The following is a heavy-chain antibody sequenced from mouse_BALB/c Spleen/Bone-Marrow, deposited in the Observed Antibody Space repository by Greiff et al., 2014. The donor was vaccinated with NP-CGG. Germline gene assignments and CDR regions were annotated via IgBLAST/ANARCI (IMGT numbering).Heavy chain of an antibody. CDR1: GYSITSGYY. V-gene: IGHV3-6*02. Sequence: EVKLLQSGPGLVKPSPSLSLTCSVTGYSITSGYYWNWIRQFPGNKLEWMGYISYDGSNNYNPSLKNRISITRDTSKNQFFLKLNSVTTENTATYYCAIAGYGNCYAIDYWGQGTSVTVSS. CDR3: AIAGYGNCYAIDY. D-gene: IGHD2-10*02. CDR2: ISYDGSN. J-gene: IGHJ4*01.